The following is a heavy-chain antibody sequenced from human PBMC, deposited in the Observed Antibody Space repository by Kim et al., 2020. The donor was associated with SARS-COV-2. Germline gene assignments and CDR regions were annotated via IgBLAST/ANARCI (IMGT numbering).Heavy chain of an antibody. CDR2: ISSSSSYI. D-gene: IGHD2-21*02. CDR3: ARVVVTDIYYYYYGMDV. V-gene: IGHV3-21*01. Sequence: GGSLRLSCAASGFTFSSYSMNWVRQAPGKGLEWVSSISSSSSYIYYADSVKGRFTISRDNAKNSLYLQMNSLRAEDTAVYYCARVVVTDIYYYYYGMDVWGQGTTVTVSS. CDR1: GFTFSSYS. J-gene: IGHJ6*02.